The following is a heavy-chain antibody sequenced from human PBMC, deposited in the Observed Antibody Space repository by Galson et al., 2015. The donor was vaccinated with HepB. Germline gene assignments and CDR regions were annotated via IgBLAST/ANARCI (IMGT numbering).Heavy chain of an antibody. J-gene: IGHJ3*02. V-gene: IGHV4-31*03. CDR1: GGSISSGGYY. CDR3: ARASLGITGTTLRDAFDI. CDR2: IYYSGST. D-gene: IGHD1-7*01. Sequence: LSLTCTVSGGSISSGGYYWSWIRQHPGKGLEWIGYIYYSGSTYYNPSLKSRVTISVDTSKNQFSLKLSSVTAADTAVYYCARASLGITGTTLRDAFDIWGQGTMVTVSS.